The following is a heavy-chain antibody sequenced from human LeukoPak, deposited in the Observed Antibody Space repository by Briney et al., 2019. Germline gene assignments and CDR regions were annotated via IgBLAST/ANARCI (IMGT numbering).Heavy chain of an antibody. J-gene: IGHJ4*02. CDR1: GYSISSGYY. CDR2: IYYSGST. D-gene: IGHD3-3*01. CDR3: ARGSYDFWSGYYSL. Sequence: SETLSLTCTVSGYSISSGYYWSWIRQPPGKGLEWIGYIYYSGSTNYNPSLKSRVTISVDTSKNQFSLKLSSVTAADTAVYYCARGSYDFWSGYYSLWGQGTLVTVSS. V-gene: IGHV4-61*01.